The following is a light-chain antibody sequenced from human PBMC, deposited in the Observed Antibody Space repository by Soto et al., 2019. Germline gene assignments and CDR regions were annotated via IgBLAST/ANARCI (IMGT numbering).Light chain of an antibody. CDR3: TSWTTSTTMI. J-gene: IGLJ2*01. V-gene: IGLV2-14*03. CDR1: RSDIGAYNF. Sequence: QSALTQPASVSGSPGQSITISCIGTRSDIGAYNFVSWYQQHPGEVPKLILYDVNVRPSGVSNRFSGSKSGNTASLTISGLQAEDEADYYCTSWTTSTTMIFGGGTKVTVL. CDR2: DVN.